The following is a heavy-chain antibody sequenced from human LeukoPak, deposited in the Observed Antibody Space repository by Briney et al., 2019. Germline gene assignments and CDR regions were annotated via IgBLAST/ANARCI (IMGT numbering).Heavy chain of an antibody. J-gene: IGHJ4*02. D-gene: IGHD1-26*01. CDR1: GFTFSSYV. V-gene: IGHV1-18*01. CDR3: ARGGALTSFDS. Sequence: ASVKVSCKASGFTFSSYVSWVRQAPGQGLEWMGWISAYNGKTNYAQKFQGRVTMTTDTSTSTAYMDLRSLRSDDTAVYYCARGGALTSFDSWGRGTLITVSS. CDR2: ISAYNGKT.